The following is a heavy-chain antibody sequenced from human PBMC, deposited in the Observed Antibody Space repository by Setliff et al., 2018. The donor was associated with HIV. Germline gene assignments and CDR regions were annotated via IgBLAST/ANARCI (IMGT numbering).Heavy chain of an antibody. V-gene: IGHV1-2*06. J-gene: IGHJ3*01. Sequence: ASVKVSCKAIGYMILGYKMNWVRQAPGQGLEWIERISPNNGAAEYAPKFQGRVSMTLDTSISTAYLEIPRLTSDDAAVYFCARPRVFDSFDVWGQGTKVTVSS. CDR3: ARPRVFDSFDV. CDR2: ISPNNGAA. CDR1: GYMILGYK. D-gene: IGHD6-6*01.